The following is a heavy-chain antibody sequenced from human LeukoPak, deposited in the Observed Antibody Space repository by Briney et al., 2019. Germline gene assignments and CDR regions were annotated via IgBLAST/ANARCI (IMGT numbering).Heavy chain of an antibody. CDR3: ARRFYGSGSYYIHLPHFDY. V-gene: IGHV3-7*03. CDR2: IKKDGSEK. D-gene: IGHD3-10*01. Sequence: PGGSLRLSCAASGFTFSSYWMSWVRQAPGKGLEWVANIKKDGSEKNYVDSVKGRFTISRDNAKNSLYLQMNSLRAEDTAVYYCARRFYGSGSYYIHLPHFDYWGQGTLVTVSS. J-gene: IGHJ4*02. CDR1: GFTFSSYW.